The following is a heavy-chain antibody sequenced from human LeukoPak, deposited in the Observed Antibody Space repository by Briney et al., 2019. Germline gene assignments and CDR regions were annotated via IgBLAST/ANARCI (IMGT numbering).Heavy chain of an antibody. D-gene: IGHD6-19*01. V-gene: IGHV3-48*02. J-gene: IGHJ4*02. CDR1: GFTFSSYS. CDR2: ISSRSTTT. Sequence: GSLRLSCAAFGFTFSSYSMNWVRQAPGKGREWVSYISSRSTTTYYADSVKGRFTLPRDNDKNSLYLRMNSLRDEDTAVYYCASPLDYSSPRYWGQGTLVTVSS. CDR3: ASPLDYSSPRY.